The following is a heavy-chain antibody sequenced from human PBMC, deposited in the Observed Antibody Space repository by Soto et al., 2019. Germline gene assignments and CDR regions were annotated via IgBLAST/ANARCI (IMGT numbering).Heavy chain of an antibody. Sequence: EVQLVESGGGLVQPGGSLRLSCAASGFTFSSYWMHWVRQGPGEGLVWVSRIMSDGSGTTYADSVKGRFTISIDNAKNTLYLQMNSLRAEDTAVYHCARSRGSGGVEYNMDVWGQGTTVTVSS. V-gene: IGHV3-74*01. J-gene: IGHJ6*02. CDR2: IMSDGSGT. D-gene: IGHD3-16*01. CDR3: ARSRGSGGVEYNMDV. CDR1: GFTFSSYW.